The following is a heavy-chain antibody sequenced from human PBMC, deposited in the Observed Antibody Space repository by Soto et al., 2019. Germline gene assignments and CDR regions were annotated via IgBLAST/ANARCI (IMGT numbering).Heavy chain of an antibody. CDR1: GGSFSGYY. CDR3: ARDKITGLFDY. V-gene: IGHV4-34*01. J-gene: IGHJ4*02. D-gene: IGHD2-8*02. CDR2: INHSGST. Sequence: SETLSLTCAVYGGSFSGYYWTWIRQPPGTGLEWIGEINHSGSTNYNPYLKSRITISVDTSKNQFSLKLTSVTAADTAVYYCARDKITGLFDYWGQGTLVTVSS.